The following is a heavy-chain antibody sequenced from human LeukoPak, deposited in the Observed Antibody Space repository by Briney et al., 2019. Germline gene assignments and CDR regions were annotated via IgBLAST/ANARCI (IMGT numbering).Heavy chain of an antibody. CDR3: ARDLAYGLPYYGMDV. Sequence: GGSLRLSCAASGFTFSDYYMSWIRQAPGKGLEGVSYISSSGSTIYYADSVKGRFTISRNNAKNSLYLQMNSLRAEDTAVYYCARDLAYGLPYYGMDVWGQGTTVTVSS. CDR2: ISSSGSTI. D-gene: IGHD4-17*01. V-gene: IGHV3-11*01. CDR1: GFTFSDYY. J-gene: IGHJ6*02.